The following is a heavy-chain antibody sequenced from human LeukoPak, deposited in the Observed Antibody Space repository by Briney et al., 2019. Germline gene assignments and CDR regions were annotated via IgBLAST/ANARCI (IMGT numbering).Heavy chain of an antibody. CDR1: GGSISSYY. J-gene: IGHJ4*02. Sequence: SETLSLTRTVSGGSISSYYWSWIRQPPGKGLEWIGYIYYSGSTNYNPSLKSRVTISVDTSKNQFSLKLSSVTAADTAVYYCARGNWGYSYGHIDYWGQGTLVTVSS. D-gene: IGHD5-18*01. CDR2: IYYSGST. CDR3: ARGNWGYSYGHIDY. V-gene: IGHV4-59*01.